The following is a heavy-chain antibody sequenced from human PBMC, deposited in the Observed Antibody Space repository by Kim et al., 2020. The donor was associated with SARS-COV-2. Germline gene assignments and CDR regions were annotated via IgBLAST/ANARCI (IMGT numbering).Heavy chain of an antibody. Sequence: YPDSVKGRFTIARNNPKNSLYLQMNSLGAEDTAVYYCARAYSSGWAYFDYWGQGTLVTVSS. CDR3: ARAYSSGWAYFDY. V-gene: IGHV3-11*04. D-gene: IGHD6-19*01. J-gene: IGHJ4*02.